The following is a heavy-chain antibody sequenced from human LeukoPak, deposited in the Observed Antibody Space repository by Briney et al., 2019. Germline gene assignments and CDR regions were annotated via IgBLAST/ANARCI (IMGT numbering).Heavy chain of an antibody. V-gene: IGHV3-7*01. Sequence: GGSLRLSCIASGFTFNQHSMSWVRQAPVKGLEWVASIRPDGSAVFYVDSVKGRFTFSRDNAKNSLDLQMNSPRAEDTAVYYCARFGLPYSIDLWGQGTMVTVSS. CDR2: IRPDGSAV. CDR1: GFTFNQHS. D-gene: IGHD3/OR15-3a*01. CDR3: ARFGLPYSIDL. J-gene: IGHJ6*02.